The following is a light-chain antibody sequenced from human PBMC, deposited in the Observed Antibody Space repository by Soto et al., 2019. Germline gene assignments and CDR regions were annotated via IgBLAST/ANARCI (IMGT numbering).Light chain of an antibody. Sequence: EIVMTQSPATLSVSPGERATLSCRASQSVSSTLAWYQQKPGQAPRLLIYAASARATGIPARFSGSGSGTEVTLTIRSLQSADFAIYYCQQYNNWPLTFGPGTKMDI. CDR1: QSVSST. J-gene: IGKJ3*01. CDR3: QQYNNWPLT. V-gene: IGKV3-15*01. CDR2: AAS.